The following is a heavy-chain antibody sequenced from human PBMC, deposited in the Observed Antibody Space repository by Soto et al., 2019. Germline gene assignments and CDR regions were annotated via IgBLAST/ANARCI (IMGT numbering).Heavy chain of an antibody. J-gene: IGHJ4*02. CDR3: PRDRECSGGTCYNYFDY. V-gene: IGHV4-31*02. CDR1: GGSISSGGYY. D-gene: IGHD2-15*01. CDR2: IYYSGST. Sequence: SETLSLTXTVSGGSISSGGYYWSWIRQHPGKGLEWIGYIYYSGSTYYNPSLKGRVTISVDTSKNQFSLKLSSVTAADTAVYYCPRDRECSGGTCYNYFDYWGQGTLVTVSS.